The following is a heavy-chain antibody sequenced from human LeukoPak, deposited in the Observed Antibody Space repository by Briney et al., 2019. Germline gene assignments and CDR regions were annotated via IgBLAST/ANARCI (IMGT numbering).Heavy chain of an antibody. CDR1: GFTFSSYS. CDR3: ARGSTYYDSSGQVPFDY. J-gene: IGHJ4*02. Sequence: GGSLRLSCAASGFTFSSYSMNWVRQAPGKGLEWGSYISGSSSTIYYADSVKGRFTISRDNGKNTLYLQMNSLRAEDTAVYYCARGSTYYDSSGQVPFDYWGQGSLVTVSS. D-gene: IGHD3-22*01. CDR2: ISGSSSTI. V-gene: IGHV3-48*01.